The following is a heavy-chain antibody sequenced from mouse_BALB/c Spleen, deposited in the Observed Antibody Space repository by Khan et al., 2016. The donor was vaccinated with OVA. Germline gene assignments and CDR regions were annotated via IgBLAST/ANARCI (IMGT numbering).Heavy chain of an antibody. CDR2: IWAGGST. CDR1: GFSLTSYG. V-gene: IGHV2-9*02. D-gene: IGHD2-3*01. J-gene: IGHJ4*01. CDR3: ARGDGYYEDAMDY. Sequence: VELVESGPGLVAPSQSLSITCTVSGFSLTSYGVHWVRQPPGKGLEWLGVIWAGGSTNYNSALMSRLSISRDKSKSQVFLKMNSLQTVDTATYYCARGDGYYEDAMDYWGQGTSVTVSS.